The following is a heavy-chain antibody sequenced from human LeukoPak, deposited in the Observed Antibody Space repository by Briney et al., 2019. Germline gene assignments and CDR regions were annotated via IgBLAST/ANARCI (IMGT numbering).Heavy chain of an antibody. D-gene: IGHD3-10*01. CDR3: ARGRGNYYGSGSFLKYNWFDP. V-gene: IGHV4-34*01. Sequence: SETLSLTCAVSGGSFSGYYWSWIRQPPGKGLEWIGEISHSGSTNYNPSLKSRVTISVDTSKNQFSLKLSSVTAADTAVYYCARGRGNYYGSGSFLKYNWFDPWGQGTLVTVSS. CDR2: ISHSGST. J-gene: IGHJ5*02. CDR1: GGSFSGYY.